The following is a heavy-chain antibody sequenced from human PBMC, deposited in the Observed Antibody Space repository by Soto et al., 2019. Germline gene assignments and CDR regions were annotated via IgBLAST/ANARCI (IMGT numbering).Heavy chain of an antibody. V-gene: IGHV3-30*18. CDR2: ISYDGSNK. CDR1: GFTFSSYG. CDR3: AKTGMGELLEGYYYYGMDV. D-gene: IGHD3-10*01. J-gene: IGHJ6*02. Sequence: QVQLVESGGGVVQPGRSLRLSCAASGFTFSSYGMHWVRQAPGKGLEWVAVISYDGSNKYYADSVKGRFTISRDNSKNTLYLQMNSLRAEDTAVYYCAKTGMGELLEGYYYYGMDVWGQGTTVTVSS.